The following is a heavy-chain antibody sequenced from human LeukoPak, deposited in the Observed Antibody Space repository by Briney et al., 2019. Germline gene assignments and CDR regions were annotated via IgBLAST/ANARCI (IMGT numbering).Heavy chain of an antibody. CDR3: ARYDYGDYEEGHI. D-gene: IGHD4-17*01. Sequence: SETLSLTCAVSGGSISSGGYSWSWIRQPPGKGLEWIGYIYHSGSTYYNPSLKSRVTISVDRSKNQFSLKLSSVTAADTAVYYCARYDYGDYEEGHIWGQGTLVTVSS. J-gene: IGHJ4*02. CDR2: IYHSGST. V-gene: IGHV4-30-2*01. CDR1: GGSISSGGYS.